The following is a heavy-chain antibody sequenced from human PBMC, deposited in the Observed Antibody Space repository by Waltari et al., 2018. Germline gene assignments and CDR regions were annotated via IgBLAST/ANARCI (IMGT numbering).Heavy chain of an antibody. D-gene: IGHD6-13*01. J-gene: IGHJ6*02. Sequence: QVQLVQSGAAVKKPGASVKVSCKASGYPFTSYAMHWVRQAPGPRLEWMGWINAGNGNTKYSQKFQGRVTITRDTSASTAYMELSSLRSEDTAVYYCAREGSSSWYYHYYYYGMDVWGQGTTVTVSS. CDR2: INAGNGNT. CDR1: GYPFTSYA. CDR3: AREGSSSWYYHYYYYGMDV. V-gene: IGHV1-3*01.